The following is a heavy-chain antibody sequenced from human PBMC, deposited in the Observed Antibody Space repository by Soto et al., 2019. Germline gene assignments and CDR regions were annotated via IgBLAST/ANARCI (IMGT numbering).Heavy chain of an antibody. CDR1: GYTFTSYA. CDR2: INAGNGNT. CDR3: ARDQWFGELFGNY. V-gene: IGHV1-3*01. J-gene: IGHJ4*02. D-gene: IGHD3-10*01. Sequence: GASVKVACKASGYTFTSYAMHWVRQAPGQRLEWMGWINAGNGNTKYSQKFQGRVTITRDTSASTAYMELSSLRSEDTAVYYCARDQWFGELFGNYWGQGTLVTVSS.